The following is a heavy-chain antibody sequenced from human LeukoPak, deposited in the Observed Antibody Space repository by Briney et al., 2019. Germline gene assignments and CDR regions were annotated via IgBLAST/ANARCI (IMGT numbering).Heavy chain of an antibody. CDR1: GGSISSSSYY. Sequence: SETLSLTCTVSGGSISSSSYYWGWIRQPPGKGLEWIGSIYYSGSTYYNPSLKSRVTISVDKSKNQFSLKLSSVTAADTAVYYCARTQSIAVAGNWFDPWGQGTLVTVSS. D-gene: IGHD6-19*01. CDR2: IYYSGST. V-gene: IGHV4-39*07. CDR3: ARTQSIAVAGNWFDP. J-gene: IGHJ5*02.